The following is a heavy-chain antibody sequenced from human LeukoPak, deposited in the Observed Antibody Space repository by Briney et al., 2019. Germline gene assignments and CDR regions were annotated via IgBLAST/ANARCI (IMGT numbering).Heavy chain of an antibody. V-gene: IGHV4-39*01. CDR3: ASPGDYGDYYFDY. J-gene: IGHJ4*02. CDR1: GGSISSYY. Sequence: SETLSLTCTVSGGSISSYYWSWIRQPPGKGLEWIGSIYYSGSTYYNPSLKSRVTISVDTSKNQFSLKLSSVTAADTAVYYCASPGDYGDYYFDYWGQGTLVTVSS. CDR2: IYYSGST. D-gene: IGHD4-17*01.